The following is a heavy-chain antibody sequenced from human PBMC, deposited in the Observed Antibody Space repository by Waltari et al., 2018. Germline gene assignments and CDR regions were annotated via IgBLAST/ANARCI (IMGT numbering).Heavy chain of an antibody. J-gene: IGHJ5*02. CDR2: IYHSGST. CDR3: ARQGPYSSGWYAWFDP. D-gene: IGHD6-19*01. CDR1: GYSISSAYS. V-gene: IGHV4-38-2*01. Sequence: QVQLQESGPGLVKPSETLSLTCAVSGYSISSAYSWGWIRQPPGKGLGWIGSIYHSGSTDYDPSLKSRFTISVDTSKNQFSLKLSSVTAADTAVYYCARQGPYSSGWYAWFDPWGQGTLVTVSS.